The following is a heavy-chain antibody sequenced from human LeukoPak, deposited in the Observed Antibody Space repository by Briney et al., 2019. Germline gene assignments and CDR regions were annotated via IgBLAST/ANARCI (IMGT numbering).Heavy chain of an antibody. CDR3: ARVRGTVTRYYFDY. CDR2: ISSSGSTI. J-gene: IGHJ4*02. V-gene: IGHV3-11*04. CDR1: GFTFSDYY. Sequence: GGSLRLSCAASGFTFSDYYMSWIRQAPGKGLEWVSYISSSGSTIYYADSVKGRFTISRDNAKNPLYLQMNSLRAEDTAVYYCARVRGTVTRYYFDYWGQGTLVTVSS. D-gene: IGHD4-17*01.